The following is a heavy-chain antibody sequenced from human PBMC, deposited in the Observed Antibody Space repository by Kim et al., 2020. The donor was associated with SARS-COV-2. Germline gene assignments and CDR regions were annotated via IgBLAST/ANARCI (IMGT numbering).Heavy chain of an antibody. CDR2: INPSADAT. Sequence: ASVKVSCKASGYIFTRYYVHWVRQAPGRGLEWMGVINPSADATTYGQKFLGRVTVTRDRSTNTVYMELSGLTSDDTAVYYCSRAVSYSSSSGYFDYWGQG. J-gene: IGHJ4*02. D-gene: IGHD6-6*01. CDR1: GYIFTRYY. CDR3: SRAVSYSSSSGYFDY. V-gene: IGHV1-46*01.